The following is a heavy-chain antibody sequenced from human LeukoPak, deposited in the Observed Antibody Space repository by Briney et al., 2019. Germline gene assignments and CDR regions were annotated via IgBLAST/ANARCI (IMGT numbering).Heavy chain of an antibody. J-gene: IGHJ4*02. CDR3: ARRGYYDSSGYDY. CDR2: ISSSGSTI. CDR1: GFTFSSYE. Sequence: GGSLRLSCAASGFTFSSYEMNWVRQAPGKGLEWVSYISSSGSTIYYADSVKGRFTISRDNAKNSLYLQINSLRAEDTAIYYCARRGYYDSSGYDYWGQGTLVTVSS. D-gene: IGHD3-22*01. V-gene: IGHV3-48*03.